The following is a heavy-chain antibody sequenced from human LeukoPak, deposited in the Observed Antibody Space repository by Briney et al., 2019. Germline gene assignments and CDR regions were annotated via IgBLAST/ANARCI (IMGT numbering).Heavy chain of an antibody. CDR2: IYYSGTT. V-gene: IGHV4-4*08. CDR3: VREWRGGYYDSSGQNWFDP. D-gene: IGHD3-22*01. J-gene: IGHJ5*02. Sequence: SETQSLTCTVSGGSLSSHYWSWIRQPPGKGLEWIGYIYYSGTTNYNPSLKSRVTIGVDTSKNQYSLKLTAVTAADTAVYYCVREWRGGYYDSSGQNWFDPWGQGTLVTVSS. CDR1: GGSLSSHY.